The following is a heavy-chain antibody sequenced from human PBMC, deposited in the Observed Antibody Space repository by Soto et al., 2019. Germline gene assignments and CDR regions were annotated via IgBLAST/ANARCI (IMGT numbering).Heavy chain of an antibody. V-gene: IGHV1-18*01. CDR1: GYTFTSYT. CDR3: ARDTGNFFDY. CDR2: IGPSSGNT. J-gene: IGHJ4*02. Sequence: ASVKVSCKASGYTFTSYTISWVRQAPGQGLEWVGWIGPSSGNTDSARNLQGRVTVTTDISTNTAYMELRSLRSDDTAVYYCARDTGNFFDYWGQGTLVTVSS.